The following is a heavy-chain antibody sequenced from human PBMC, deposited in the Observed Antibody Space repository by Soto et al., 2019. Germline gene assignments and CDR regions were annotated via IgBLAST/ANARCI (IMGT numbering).Heavy chain of an antibody. J-gene: IGHJ4*02. CDR1: GFTFSDYY. D-gene: IGHD3-22*01. V-gene: IGHV3-11*01. CDR3: ARDLGYYDSSGYFDY. Sequence: RGSLRLSWAASGFTFSDYYMSWIRHAPGEGLEWVSYISSIGSIIYYADSVKGRFPISRDNAKNSMYLQMNSLRAEDAAVYYCARDLGYYDSSGYFDYWGQGTLVTVSS. CDR2: ISSIGSII.